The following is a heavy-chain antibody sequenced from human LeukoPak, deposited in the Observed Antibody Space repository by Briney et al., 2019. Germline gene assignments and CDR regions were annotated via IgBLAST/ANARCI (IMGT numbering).Heavy chain of an antibody. CDR2: ISGSGGST. Sequence: PGGSLRLSCAASGFTFSSYAMSWVRQAPGKGLEWVSAISGSGGSTYYADSVKGRFTISRDNSKNTLYLQMNSLRAEDTAVYYCANPGDYYDTFVDAFDIWGQGTMVTVSS. D-gene: IGHD3-22*01. J-gene: IGHJ3*02. V-gene: IGHV3-23*01. CDR1: GFTFSSYA. CDR3: ANPGDYYDTFVDAFDI.